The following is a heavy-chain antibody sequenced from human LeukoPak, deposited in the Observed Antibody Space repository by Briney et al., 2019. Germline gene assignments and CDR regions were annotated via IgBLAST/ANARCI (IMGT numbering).Heavy chain of an antibody. CDR2: INPNSGGT. D-gene: IGHD2-2*01. J-gene: IGHJ2*01. Sequence: ASVKVSCKASGYSFTNYAMNWVRQAPGQGLEWMGWINPNSGGTNYAQKFQGRVTMTRDTSISTAYMELSRLRSDDTAVYYCARDGVVVPAAMGLWYFDLWGRGTLVTVSS. V-gene: IGHV1-2*02. CDR3: ARDGVVVPAAMGLWYFDL. CDR1: GYSFTNYA.